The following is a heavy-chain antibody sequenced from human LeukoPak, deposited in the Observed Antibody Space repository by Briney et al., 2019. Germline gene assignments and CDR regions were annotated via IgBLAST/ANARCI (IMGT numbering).Heavy chain of an antibody. V-gene: IGHV4-34*01. CDR3: ARGPKGAAAGPYNWFDP. CDR1: GGSFSGYY. CDR2: INHSGST. D-gene: IGHD6-13*01. Sequence: PSETLSLTCAVYGGSFSGYYWSWIRQPPGKGLEWIGEINHSGSTNYNPSLKSRVTISVDTSKNQFSLKLSSVTAADTAVYYCARGPKGAAAGPYNWFDPWGQGTLVTVSS. J-gene: IGHJ5*02.